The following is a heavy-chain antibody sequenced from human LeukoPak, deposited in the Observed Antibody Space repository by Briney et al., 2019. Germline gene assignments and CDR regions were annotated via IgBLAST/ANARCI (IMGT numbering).Heavy chain of an antibody. CDR3: ARVALHGPGRLFHP. CDR2: IIPIFGTA. CDR1: GGTFSSYA. D-gene: IGHD3-10*01. J-gene: IGHJ5*02. V-gene: IGHV1-69*05. Sequence: SVKVSCKASGGTFSSYAISWVRQAPGQGLEWMGGIIPIFGTANYAQKFQGRVTITTNESTSTAYMELSSLRSEDTAVYYCARVALHGPGRLFHPWGQGTLVTLSS.